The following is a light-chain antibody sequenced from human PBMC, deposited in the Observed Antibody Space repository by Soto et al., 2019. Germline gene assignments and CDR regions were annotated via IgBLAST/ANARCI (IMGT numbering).Light chain of an antibody. Sequence: QSVLTQPPSVSAAAGQKVTISCSGSSSDVGNNYVSWYQQLPGTVTHLLIYYNDNRPPGIPARVSASTSATSATPVITGLQTGDEAEDYCGAWDSSPSAQYVFGTGTKVTVL. CDR2: YND. CDR1: SSDVGNNY. CDR3: GAWDSSPSAQYV. J-gene: IGLJ1*01. V-gene: IGLV1-51*01.